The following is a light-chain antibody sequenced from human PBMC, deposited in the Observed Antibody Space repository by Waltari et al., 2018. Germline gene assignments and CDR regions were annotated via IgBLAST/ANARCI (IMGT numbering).Light chain of an antibody. J-gene: IGLJ1*01. CDR1: SSNIGGNT. CDR2: SSI. CDR3: AAWDDSLNGLYV. V-gene: IGLV1-44*01. Sequence: QSVLTQPPSASGTPGQRVTISCSGSSSNIGGNTVNWYQHLPGTAPKLLIYSSIPRPSGVPDRFSASKSGTSASLAISGLQSDDEGVYYCAAWDDSLNGLYVFGTGTKVTVL.